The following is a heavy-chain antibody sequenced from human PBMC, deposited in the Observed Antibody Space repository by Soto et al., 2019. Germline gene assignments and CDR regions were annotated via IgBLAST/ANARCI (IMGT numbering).Heavy chain of an antibody. CDR2: ISSNGVGT. CDR3: ARRARPDFYYMDV. D-gene: IGHD6-6*01. Sequence: EVQLAESGGGLAQPGGSLRLSCAASGFTLSGYAMDWVRQAPGKGLEYVSGISSNGVGTYYANSVQGRFTISRDNSKNTAYLQMGSLRPEDMAVYYCARRARPDFYYMDVWGKGTTVTVSS. J-gene: IGHJ6*03. CDR1: GFTLSGYA. V-gene: IGHV3-64*01.